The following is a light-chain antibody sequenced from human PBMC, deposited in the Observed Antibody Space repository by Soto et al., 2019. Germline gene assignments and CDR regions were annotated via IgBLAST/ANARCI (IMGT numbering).Light chain of an antibody. V-gene: IGKV3-11*01. Sequence: IVLTQSPATLSLSPGERATLSCRASQSVSNYLGWYQQKPGQAPRLLIYDASNRATGVPARFSGSGSGTAFTLTISSLEPEDFAVYYCQQRSAWPLLTFGGGTKVEIK. J-gene: IGKJ4*01. CDR3: QQRSAWPLLT. CDR2: DAS. CDR1: QSVSNY.